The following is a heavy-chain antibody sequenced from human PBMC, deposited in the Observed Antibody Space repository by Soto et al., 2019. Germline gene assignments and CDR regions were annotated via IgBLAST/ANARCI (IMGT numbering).Heavy chain of an antibody. CDR2: IYSGGNT. D-gene: IGHD3-16*02. CDR1: GFSVSRNS. CDR3: ARPSFTFGGVIVN. V-gene: IGHV3-53*01. Sequence: PGGSLRLSCAASGFSVSRNSMSWVRQAPGKGLEWVSVIYSGGNTYYADSVKGRFTISTDHSKNTLYLQMNSLRAEDTAVYYCARPSFTFGGVIVNWGQGTLVTVSS. J-gene: IGHJ1*01.